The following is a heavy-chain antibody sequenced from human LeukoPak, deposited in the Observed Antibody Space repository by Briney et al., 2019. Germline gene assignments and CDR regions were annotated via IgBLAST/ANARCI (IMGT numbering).Heavy chain of an antibody. D-gene: IGHD2-15*01. CDR2: IDPTDSYS. CDR3: ARLLVVGQDYFDY. V-gene: IGHV5-10-1*01. Sequence: GESLRISCKGSGYSFTNYWISWVRQMPGKGLEWMGRIDPTDSYSNYSPSLKGHVTISADKSISTAYLQWSNLEASDTGMYYCARLLVVGQDYFDYWGQGTLVTVSS. J-gene: IGHJ4*02. CDR1: GYSFTNYW.